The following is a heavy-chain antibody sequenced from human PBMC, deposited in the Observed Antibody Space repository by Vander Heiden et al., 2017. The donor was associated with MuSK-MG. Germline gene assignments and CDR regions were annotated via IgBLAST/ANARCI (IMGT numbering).Heavy chain of an antibody. Sequence: QVQLVQSGAEVKKPRSSVKVSCKASGGTFSSYAISWVRQAPGQGLEWMGGIIPIFGTANYAQKVQGRVTITADESTSTAYMELSRMRSEDTAVYYCARDSVGYVLHLDYWGQGTLVTVSS. D-gene: IGHD3-10*02. J-gene: IGHJ4*02. CDR2: IIPIFGTA. CDR1: GGTFSSYA. CDR3: ARDSVGYVLHLDY. V-gene: IGHV1-69*01.